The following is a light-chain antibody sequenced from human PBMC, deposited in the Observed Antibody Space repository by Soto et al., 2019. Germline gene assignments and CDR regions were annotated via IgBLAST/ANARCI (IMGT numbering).Light chain of an antibody. CDR1: QSVSSN. J-gene: IGKJ1*01. V-gene: IGKV3-15*01. Sequence: EIVMTQSPATQSVSPGERAALSCRASQSVSSNLAWYQQKPGQAPRLLIYGASTRATGIPARFSGSGSGTEFTLTICSLQSEDFAVYYCQQYNNWPPWTFGQGTKVEIK. CDR3: QQYNNWPPWT. CDR2: GAS.